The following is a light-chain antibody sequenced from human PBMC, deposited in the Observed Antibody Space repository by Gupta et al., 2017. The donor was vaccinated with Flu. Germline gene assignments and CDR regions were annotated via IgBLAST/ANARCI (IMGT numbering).Light chain of an antibody. V-gene: IGLV8-61*01. CDR2: NTN. CDR3: VLYLGSGSWV. J-gene: IGLJ3*02. CDR1: SGSVSTNFY. Sequence: QTVVTQEPSFSVSPGGTVSLTCGLTSGSVSTNFYPSWYQQTPGQAPRTLIYNTNILSSGVPDRFSGSIRGNKAALTITGAQADDESDYYCVLYLGSGSWVFGGGTKLTVL.